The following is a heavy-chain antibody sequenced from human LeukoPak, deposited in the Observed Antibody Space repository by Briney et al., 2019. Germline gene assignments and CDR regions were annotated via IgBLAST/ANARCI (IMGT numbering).Heavy chain of an antibody. CDR1: GGSISSYY. D-gene: IGHD3-22*01. Sequence: SETLSLTCTVSGGSISSYYWSWIRQPAGKGLEWIERIYTSGSTNYNPSLKSRVTMSVDTSKNQFSLKLSSVTAADTAVYYCVSSYYDSSGYHLDYWGQGTLVTVSS. CDR3: VSSYYDSSGYHLDY. CDR2: IYTSGST. V-gene: IGHV4-4*07. J-gene: IGHJ4*02.